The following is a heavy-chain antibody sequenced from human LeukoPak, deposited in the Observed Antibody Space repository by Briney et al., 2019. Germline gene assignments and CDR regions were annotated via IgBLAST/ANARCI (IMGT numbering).Heavy chain of an antibody. CDR1: GFTFSSYG. J-gene: IGHJ4*02. CDR3: AKDGEGSYGY. V-gene: IGHV3-30*18. D-gene: IGHD1-26*01. CDR2: ISYDGSNK. Sequence: AGRSLRLSCAASGFTFSSYGMHGVRQAPGKGLEGVAVISYDGSNKYYADSVKGRFTIARDNLENTLYLQMNSLRAEDTAVYYCAKDGEGSYGYWGQGTLVTVSS.